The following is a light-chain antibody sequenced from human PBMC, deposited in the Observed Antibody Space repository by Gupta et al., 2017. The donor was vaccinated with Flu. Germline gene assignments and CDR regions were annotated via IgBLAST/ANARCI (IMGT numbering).Light chain of an antibody. CDR2: GVS. CDR3: SSYTTTSTLD. CDR1: SSDIGSYNY. J-gene: IGLJ2*01. Sequence: QSALTQPASVSGSPGQSITISCTGTSSDIGSYNYVSWYQQHPGKAPKLTIYGVSSRPSGVSNRVSGSKSDNTASLTISGLQAEDEADDYCSSYTTTSTLDFGGGTKLTVL. V-gene: IGLV2-14*01.